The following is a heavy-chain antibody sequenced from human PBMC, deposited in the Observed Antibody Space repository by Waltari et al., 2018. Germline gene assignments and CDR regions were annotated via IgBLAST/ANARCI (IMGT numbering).Heavy chain of an antibody. D-gene: IGHD6-13*01. CDR1: GFTFSSYA. J-gene: IGHJ1*01. CDR2: ISYDGSNK. CDR3: AGSSSWHEYFQH. Sequence: QVQLVESGGGVVQPGRSLRLSCAASGFTFSSYAMHWVRQAPGKGLEWVAVISYDGSNKYCADSVKGQFTISRNNSKNTLYLQMNSLRAEDTAVYYCAGSSSWHEYFQHWGQGTLVTVSS. V-gene: IGHV3-30-3*01.